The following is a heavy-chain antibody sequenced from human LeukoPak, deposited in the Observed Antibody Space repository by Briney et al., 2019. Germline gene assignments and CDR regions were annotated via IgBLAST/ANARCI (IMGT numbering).Heavy chain of an antibody. CDR3: ARGYCSSTSCYWRY. CDR2: IFTSGST. CDR1: GGSIRSGSYY. D-gene: IGHD2-2*01. Sequence: SETLSLTCTVSGGSIRSGSYYWSWIRQPAGKGLEWIGRIFTSGSTNYNPSLKSRVTISVDTSKNQFSLKLSSVTAADTAVYYCARGYCSSTSCYWRYWGQGTLVTVCS. V-gene: IGHV4-61*02. J-gene: IGHJ4*02.